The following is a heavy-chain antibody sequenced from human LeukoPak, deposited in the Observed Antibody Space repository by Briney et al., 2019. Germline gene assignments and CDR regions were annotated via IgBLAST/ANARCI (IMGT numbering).Heavy chain of an antibody. D-gene: IGHD2-15*01. CDR1: GGSISSSSYY. V-gene: IGHV4-39*01. Sequence: SETLSLTCTVSGGSISSSSYYWGWIRQPPGKGLEWIGSIYYSGSTYYNPSLKSRVTISVDTSKNQFSLKLSSVTAANTAVYYCARATPDIVVVVSSHHDAFDIWGQGTMVTVSS. J-gene: IGHJ3*02. CDR3: ARATPDIVVVVSSHHDAFDI. CDR2: IYYSGST.